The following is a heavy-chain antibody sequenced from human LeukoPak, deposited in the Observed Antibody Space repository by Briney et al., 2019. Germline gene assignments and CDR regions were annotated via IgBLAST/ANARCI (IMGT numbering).Heavy chain of an antibody. J-gene: IGHJ4*02. CDR3: ALRGYGGYVYYFDY. D-gene: IGHD5-12*01. Sequence: ASVTVSCKASGYTFTSYYMHWVRQAPGQGLEWMGIINPSGGSTSYAQKFQGSVTMTRDTSTSTVYMELSSLRSEDTAVYYCALRGYGGYVYYFDYWGQGTLVTVSS. CDR1: GYTFTSYY. CDR2: INPSGGST. V-gene: IGHV1-46*01.